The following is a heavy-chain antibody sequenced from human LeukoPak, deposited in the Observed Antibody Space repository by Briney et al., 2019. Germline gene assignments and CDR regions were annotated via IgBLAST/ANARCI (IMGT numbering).Heavy chain of an antibody. CDR2: ISGSGGST. D-gene: IGHD5-18*01. CDR1: GFTLNSYG. J-gene: IGHJ6*04. Sequence: GGTLRLSCAASGFTLNSYGMSWVRQAPGKGLEWVSSISGSGGSTYYADSVKGRLTISRDNSKNTLYLQMNSLRAEDTAVYYLSKGLQPYLLDVWGKGTTVTISS. CDR3: SKGLQPYLLDV. V-gene: IGHV3-23*01.